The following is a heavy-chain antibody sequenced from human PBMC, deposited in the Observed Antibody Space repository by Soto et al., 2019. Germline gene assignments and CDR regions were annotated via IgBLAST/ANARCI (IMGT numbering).Heavy chain of an antibody. CDR1: GFTFSSYA. CDR2: ISGSGGST. D-gene: IGHD3-10*02. J-gene: IGHJ6*03. Sequence: GGSLRLSCAASGFTFSSYAMSWVRQAPGKGLEWVSAISGSGGSTYYADSVKGRFTISRDNAKNSLYLQMNSLRAEDTAVYYCARDDVRRLDYYYMDVWGKGTTVTVSS. CDR3: ARDDVRRLDYYYMDV. V-gene: IGHV3-23*01.